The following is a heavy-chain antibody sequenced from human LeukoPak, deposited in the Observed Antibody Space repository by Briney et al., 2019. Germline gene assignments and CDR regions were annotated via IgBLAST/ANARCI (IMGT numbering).Heavy chain of an antibody. Sequence: GGSLRLSCAASGFTFSSYGMHWVRQAPVKGLEWVAVIWYDGSNKYYADSVKGRFTISRDNSKNTLYLQMNSLRAEDTAVYYCARDAPTAAGDYWGQGTLVTVSS. CDR3: ARDAPTAAGDY. CDR2: IWYDGSNK. V-gene: IGHV3-33*01. J-gene: IGHJ4*02. CDR1: GFTFSSYG. D-gene: IGHD6-13*01.